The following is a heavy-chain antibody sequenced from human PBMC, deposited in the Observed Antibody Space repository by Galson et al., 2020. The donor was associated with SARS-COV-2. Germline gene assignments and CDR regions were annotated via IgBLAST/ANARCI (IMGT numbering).Heavy chain of an antibody. CDR1: GFTFSVYW. D-gene: IGHD3-16*01. J-gene: IGHJ6*02. CDR2: IKSDGRSST. V-gene: IGHV3-74*01. Sequence: GGSLRLSCAASGFTFSVYWMHWVRQAPGKGPVWVSGIKSDGRSSTSYADFVKGRFTVSRDNAKNTLYLEMNRLSAEDTAVYYCARALTQPGESDPSLPWDYYYGMDVWGQGTTVTVSS. CDR3: ARALTQPGESDPSLPWDYYYGMDV.